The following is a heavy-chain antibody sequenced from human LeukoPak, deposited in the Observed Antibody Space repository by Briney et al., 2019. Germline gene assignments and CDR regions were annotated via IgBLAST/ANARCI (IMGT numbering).Heavy chain of an antibody. CDR3: ARGNYEILSDYSLYSPRGGFHH. J-gene: IGHJ4*02. D-gene: IGHD3-9*01. CDR1: GVSITHYY. V-gene: IGHV4-59*01. CDR2: SSNSVS. Sequence: PSQTLSLTRTVSGVSITHYYWTWIRQSPNQGLEWIGDSSNSVSNYNPSLSSRLTISTDTSKNHFSLRLTSVSAADTAVYYCARGNYEILSDYSLYSPRGGFHHWGQGILVTVSS.